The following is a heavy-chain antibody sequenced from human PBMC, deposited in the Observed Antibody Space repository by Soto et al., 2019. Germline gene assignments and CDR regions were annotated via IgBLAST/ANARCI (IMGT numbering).Heavy chain of an antibody. CDR1: GGSISSYY. D-gene: IGHD2-2*02. V-gene: IGHV4-59*01. CDR2: IYYSGST. J-gene: IGHJ5*02. CDR3: ARDVGYCISTSCYSWFDP. Sequence: VTPSETLSLTCTVSGGSISSYYWSWIRQPPGKGLEWIGYIYYSGSTNYNPSLKSRVTISVDTSKNQFSLKLSSVTAADTAVYYCARDVGYCISTSCYSWFDPWGQGTLVTVSS.